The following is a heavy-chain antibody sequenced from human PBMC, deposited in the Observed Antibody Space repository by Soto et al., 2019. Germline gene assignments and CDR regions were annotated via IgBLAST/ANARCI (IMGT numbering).Heavy chain of an antibody. CDR3: ARAEPVLRYFDWLTSRPYYGMDV. V-gene: IGHV1-46*01. CDR1: GYTFTSYY. Sequence: ASVKVSCKASGYTFTSYYMHWVRQAPGQGLEWMGIINPSGGSTSYAQKFQGRVTMTRDTSTSTVYMELSGLRSEDTAVYYCARAEPVLRYFDWLTSRPYYGMDVWGQGTTVTVSS. J-gene: IGHJ6*02. CDR2: INPSGGST. D-gene: IGHD3-9*01.